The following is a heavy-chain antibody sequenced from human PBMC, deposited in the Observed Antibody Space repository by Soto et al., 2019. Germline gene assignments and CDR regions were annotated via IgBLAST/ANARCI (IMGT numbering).Heavy chain of an antibody. CDR3: AKGSPSRVTTIDY. CDR2: ISGSGDST. Sequence: EVQLLESGGGLVQPGGSLRLSCAVSGFTFSSYAVSWVRQAPGKGLQWVSAISGSGDSTYYADSVKGRFTISRDNTKNTLYLQMHSLRAEDTAVYSCAKGSPSRVTTIDYWGQGTLVTVSS. V-gene: IGHV3-23*01. D-gene: IGHD4-17*01. CDR1: GFTFSSYA. J-gene: IGHJ4*02.